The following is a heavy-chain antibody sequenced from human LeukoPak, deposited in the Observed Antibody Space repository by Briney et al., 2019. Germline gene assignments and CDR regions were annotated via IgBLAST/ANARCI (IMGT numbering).Heavy chain of an antibody. CDR2: ISSSGSTI. J-gene: IGHJ4*02. CDR1: GFTFSSYE. CDR3: ASTNYYDSSGYWARFDY. D-gene: IGHD3-22*01. V-gene: IGHV3-48*03. Sequence: PGGSLRLPCAASGFTFSSYEMNWVRQAPGKGLEGVSYISSSGSTIYYADSVKGRFTISRDNAKNSLYLQMNSLRAEDTAVYYCASTNYYDSSGYWARFDYWGQGTLVTVSS.